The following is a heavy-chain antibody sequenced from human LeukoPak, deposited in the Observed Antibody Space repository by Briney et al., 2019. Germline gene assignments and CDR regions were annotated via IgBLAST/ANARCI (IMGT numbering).Heavy chain of an antibody. J-gene: IGHJ2*01. V-gene: IGHV1-2*02. CDR2: IKPDNGAT. Sequence: ASVKVTCKASGYTFTGYYIHWVRQAPGQGPEWMGWIKPDNGATNSTQKFQGRVTMTRDTSISTAYMELSRLRSDDTAMYYCATSNFDLWGRGTLVTVSS. CDR1: GYTFTGYY. CDR3: ATSNFDL.